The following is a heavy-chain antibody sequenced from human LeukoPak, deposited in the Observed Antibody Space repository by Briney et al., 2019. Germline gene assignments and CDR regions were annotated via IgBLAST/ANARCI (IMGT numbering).Heavy chain of an antibody. CDR3: ARDGTSTDDY. Sequence: ASVKVSCKTSGYTFSSFGINWVRQAPGQGLEWMGWVSGNNDNPNYGQKFQGRFTVTTDSSTSTAYMELRNLRFDDTAVYYCARDGTSTDDYWGQGTLVTVSS. J-gene: IGHJ4*02. D-gene: IGHD2-2*01. CDR1: GYTFSSFG. CDR2: VSGNNDNP. V-gene: IGHV1-18*01.